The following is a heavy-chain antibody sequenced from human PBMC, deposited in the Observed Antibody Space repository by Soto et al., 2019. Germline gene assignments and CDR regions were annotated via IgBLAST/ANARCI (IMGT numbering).Heavy chain of an antibody. CDR3: ARTYDSSGYYSSPFDY. Sequence: GESLKISCKGSGYSFTSYWIGWVRQMPGKGLEWMGIIYPGDSDTRYSPAFQGQVTISADKSTSTAFLQWSSLKASDTAMYYCARTYDSSGYYSSPFDYWGQGTLVTVSS. CDR2: IYPGDSDT. J-gene: IGHJ4*02. V-gene: IGHV5-51*01. D-gene: IGHD3-22*01. CDR1: GYSFTSYW.